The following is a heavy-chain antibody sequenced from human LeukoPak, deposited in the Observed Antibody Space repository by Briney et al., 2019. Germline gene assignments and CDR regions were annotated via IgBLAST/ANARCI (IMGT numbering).Heavy chain of an antibody. J-gene: IGHJ5*02. CDR3: ARDYEAGSYANWFDP. Sequence: PGGSLRLSCAASGFTFSTYAMTWVRQAPGKGLEWVSLISGTGGSTYYADSVKGRFTISRDNAKNSLYLQMNSLRAEDTAVYYCARDYEAGSYANWFDPWGQGTLVTVSS. CDR2: ISGTGGST. CDR1: GFTFSTYA. D-gene: IGHD3-3*01. V-gene: IGHV3-23*01.